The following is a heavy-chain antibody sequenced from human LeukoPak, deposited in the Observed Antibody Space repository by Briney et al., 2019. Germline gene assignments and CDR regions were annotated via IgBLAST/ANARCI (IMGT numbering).Heavy chain of an antibody. CDR2: ISSSSSYI. V-gene: IGHV3-21*01. D-gene: IGHD2-21*02. CDR1: GFTFSSYS. CDR3: ARYSMVVTAIPSLYFDY. Sequence: GGSLRLSCAASGFTFSSYSMNWVRQAPGKGLEWVSSISSSSSYIYYADLVKGRFTISRDNAKNSLYLQMNSLRAEDTAVYYCARYSMVVTAIPSLYFDYWGQGTLVTVSS. J-gene: IGHJ4*02.